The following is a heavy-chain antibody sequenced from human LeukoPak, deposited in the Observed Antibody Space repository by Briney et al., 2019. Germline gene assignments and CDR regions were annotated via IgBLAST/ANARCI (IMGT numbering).Heavy chain of an antibody. D-gene: IGHD6-19*01. CDR2: ISSDKVFSFTSGSSSYI. J-gene: IGHJ6*02. Sequence: GGSLRLSCAASGFTFSSYGMHWVRQAPGKGLEWVAFISSDKVFSFTSGSSSYIHYADSVKGRFTISRDNAKSSLYLQMNSLRAEDMAVYYCVAQQWLVPYGLDVWGQGTTVTVSS. CDR3: VAQQWLVPYGLDV. CDR1: GFTFSSYG. V-gene: IGHV3-21*01.